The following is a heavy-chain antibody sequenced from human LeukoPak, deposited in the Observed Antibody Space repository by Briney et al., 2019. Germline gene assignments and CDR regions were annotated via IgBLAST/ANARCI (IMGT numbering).Heavy chain of an antibody. J-gene: IGHJ4*02. D-gene: IGHD4-23*01. CDR1: GGTFSSYS. CDR3: ASPGYGGNSPFDY. Sequence: ASVKVSCKASGGTFSSYSISGVRQAPGKGLECMGWINPNSGGTNYAQKFQGRVTMTRDTSNSTAYMELSRLRSDDTAVYYCASPGYGGNSPFDYWGQGTLVTVSS. CDR2: INPNSGGT. V-gene: IGHV1-2*02.